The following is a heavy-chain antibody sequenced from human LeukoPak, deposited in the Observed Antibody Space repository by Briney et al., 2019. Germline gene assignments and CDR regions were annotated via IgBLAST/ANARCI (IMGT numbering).Heavy chain of an antibody. CDR2: VHSDGCST. CDR1: GFTFSNYW. J-gene: IGHJ4*02. CDR3: ARGGTYSFDY. Sequence: PGGSLRLSCAASGFTFSNYWMHWVRQAPGKGLVWVSRVHSDGCSTTYADSVKGRFTISRDNAKNTLYLQMNSLRVEDTAVYYCARGGTYSFDYWGQGTLVTVSS. V-gene: IGHV3-74*01. D-gene: IGHD1-26*01.